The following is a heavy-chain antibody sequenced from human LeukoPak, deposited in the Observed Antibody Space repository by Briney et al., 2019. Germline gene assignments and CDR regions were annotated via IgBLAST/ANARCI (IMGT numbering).Heavy chain of an antibody. D-gene: IGHD3-22*01. V-gene: IGHV4-39*07. J-gene: IGHJ4*02. CDR1: GGSISSSSYY. CDR2: IYYSGST. CDR3: ARGPDKHKRGRFRIYYDSSGPLDY. Sequence: PSETLSLTCTVSGGSISSSSYYWGWIRQPPGKGLEWIGSIYYSGSTYYNPSLKSRVTISVDTSKNQFSLKLSSVTAADTAVYYCARGPDKHKRGRFRIYYDSSGPLDYWGQGTLVTVSS.